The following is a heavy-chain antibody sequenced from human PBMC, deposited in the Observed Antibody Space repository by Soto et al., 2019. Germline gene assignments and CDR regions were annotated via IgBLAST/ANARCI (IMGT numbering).Heavy chain of an antibody. CDR3: AKGVVSGQPPLHYCYCVDD. CDR1: GNTFTSYY. J-gene: IGHJ6*02. V-gene: IGHV1-46*01. Sequence: QVRLVQSGAEVKKPGASVRISCKAAGNTFTSYYIHWVRQAPGQGLEWMGMMNPTCADSTYAQKFQGRVTMTSDTSTITVYMEISSLRSEDTAMYFCAKGVVSGQPPLHYCYCVDDWGQGTMVTASS. D-gene: IGHD6-13*01. CDR2: MNPTCADS.